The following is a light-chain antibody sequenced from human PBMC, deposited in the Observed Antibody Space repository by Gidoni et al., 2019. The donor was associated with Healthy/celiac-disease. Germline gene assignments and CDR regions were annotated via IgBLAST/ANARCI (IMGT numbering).Light chain of an antibody. J-gene: IGKJ1*01. CDR2: GAS. Sequence: EIVLTQSPGTLSLSPGERATLSCRASQSVIRSYLAWYQQKPGQAPRLLIYGASSRATGIPDRFSGSGSGTDFTLTISRLEPEDFAVYYCQQYGSSPWTFGQGTKVEIK. CDR1: QSVIRSY. CDR3: QQYGSSPWT. V-gene: IGKV3-20*01.